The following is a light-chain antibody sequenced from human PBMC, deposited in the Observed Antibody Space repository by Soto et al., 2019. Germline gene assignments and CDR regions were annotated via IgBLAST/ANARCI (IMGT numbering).Light chain of an antibody. J-gene: IGLJ1*01. CDR3: SSYTSSSTQV. CDR1: SRDVGGYNY. V-gene: IGLV2-14*01. CDR2: DVT. Sequence: QSVLTQPASVSGSPGQSITISCTGTSRDVGGYNYVSWYQQHPGKAPKLMIYDVTNRPSGVSNRFSGSKSGTTASLTISGLQAEDEADYYCSSYTSSSTQVFGTGTKDTVL.